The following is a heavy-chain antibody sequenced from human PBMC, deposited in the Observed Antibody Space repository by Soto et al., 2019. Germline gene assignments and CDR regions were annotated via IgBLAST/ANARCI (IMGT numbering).Heavy chain of an antibody. CDR1: GYTFTSYG. V-gene: IGHV1-18*01. J-gene: IGHJ4*02. CDR3: AANTYYYDSSGYYDSGDY. Sequence: ASVKVSCKASGYTFTSYGINWVRQAPGQGLEWMGWISANNGNTHYAQKLQGRVTMTTDTSTSTAYMELRSLRSEDTAVYYCAANTYYYDSSGYYDSGDYWGQGTLVTVSS. D-gene: IGHD3-22*01. CDR2: ISANNGNT.